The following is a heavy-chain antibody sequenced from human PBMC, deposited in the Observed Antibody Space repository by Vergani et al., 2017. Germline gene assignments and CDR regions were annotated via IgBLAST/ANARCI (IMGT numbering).Heavy chain of an antibody. V-gene: IGHV4-59*13. CDR1: GGSISDYY. CDR3: ERDRGYSTGWCSAVDM. Sequence: QVQLQESGPGLVKSSETLSLTCTVSGGSISDYYWNWLRQRPGAGLEWVGYIYKSGSSTYNPTLKGRVTISADTSKNQFPLKLTSVTAADTALYYCERDRGYSTGWCSAVDMWGQGTMVVVS. D-gene: IGHD6-19*01. CDR2: IYKSGSS. J-gene: IGHJ3*02.